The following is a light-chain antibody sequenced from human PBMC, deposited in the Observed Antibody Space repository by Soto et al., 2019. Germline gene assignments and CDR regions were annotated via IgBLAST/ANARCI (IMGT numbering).Light chain of an antibody. V-gene: IGKV3-20*01. CDR2: GVS. CDR3: QEYGRLPLT. Sequence: EFELTQSPGTLSLSPGERAILSCRASQSIITLAWYKQKPGRAPRLLIFGVSRRDTGIPDRFSGNGSGTDFTLTINRLEPEDCAVYYCQEYGRLPLTFGGGTKVEIK. CDR1: QSIIT. J-gene: IGKJ4*01.